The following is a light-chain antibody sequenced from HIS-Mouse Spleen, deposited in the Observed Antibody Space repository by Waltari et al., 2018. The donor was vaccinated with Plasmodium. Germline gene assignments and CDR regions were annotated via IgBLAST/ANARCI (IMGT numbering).Light chain of an antibody. V-gene: IGLV2-23*01. CDR3: CSYAGSSTYV. CDR1: SSDVGSYNL. CDR2: EGS. J-gene: IGLJ1*01. Sequence: QSALTQPASVSGSPGQSITISCTGTSSDVGSYNLVSWYQQHPGKAPKLMIYEGSKRLSGGSKRLSGCKFGNTASLTISGLQAEDEADYYCCSYAGSSTYVFVTGTKVTVL.